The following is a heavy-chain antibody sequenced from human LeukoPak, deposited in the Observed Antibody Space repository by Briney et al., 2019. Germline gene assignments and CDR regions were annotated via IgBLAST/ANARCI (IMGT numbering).Heavy chain of an antibody. CDR1: GFTFSSYG. CDR2: ISYDGSNK. J-gene: IGHJ4*02. D-gene: IGHD3-16*02. V-gene: IGHV3-30*18. Sequence: GGSLRLSCAASGFTFSSYGMHWVRQAPGKGLEWVAVISYDGSNKYYADSVKGRFTISRDNSKNTLYLQMNSLRAEDTAVYYCAKGDDYVWGSYRYADYWGQGTLVTVSS. CDR3: AKGDDYVWGSYRYADY.